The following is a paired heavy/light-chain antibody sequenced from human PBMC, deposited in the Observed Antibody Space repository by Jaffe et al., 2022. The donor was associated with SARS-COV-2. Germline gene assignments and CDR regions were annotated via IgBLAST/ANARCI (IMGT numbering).Heavy chain of an antibody. CDR2: IYYSGST. CDR1: GGSISGYY. Sequence: QVQLQESGPGLVKASETLSLTCTVSGGSISGYYWSWIRQPPGKGLEWIGYIYYSGSTNYNPSLKSRVTISVDTSKNQFSLKLSSVTAADTAVYYCARWPNRGLDVWGQGTTVTVSS. D-gene: IGHD3-16*02. J-gene: IGHJ6*02. CDR3: ARWPNRGLDV. V-gene: IGHV4-59*01.
Light chain of an antibody. V-gene: IGKV1-9*01. Sequence: DIQLTQSPSFLSASVGDRVTITCRASQGISNDLAWYQQKPGKAPKLLIYAASTLQSGVPSRFSGSGSGTEFTLTISSLQPEDFATYYCQQLNSYLLFTFGPGTKVDIK. CDR3: QQLNSYLLFT. CDR2: AAS. J-gene: IGKJ3*01. CDR1: QGISND.